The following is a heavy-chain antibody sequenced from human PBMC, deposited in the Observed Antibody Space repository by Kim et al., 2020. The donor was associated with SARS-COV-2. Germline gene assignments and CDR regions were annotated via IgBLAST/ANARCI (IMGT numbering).Heavy chain of an antibody. D-gene: IGHD4-17*01. CDR1: GGSISSGGYY. CDR3: ARDRNADYGGNYDAFDI. V-gene: IGHV4-31*03. Sequence: SETLSLTCTVSGGSISSGGYYWSWIRQHPGKGLEWIGYIYYSGSTYYNPSLKSRVTISVDTSKNQFSLKLSSVTAADTAVYYCARDRNADYGGNYDAFDIWGQGTMVTVSS. J-gene: IGHJ3*02. CDR2: IYYSGST.